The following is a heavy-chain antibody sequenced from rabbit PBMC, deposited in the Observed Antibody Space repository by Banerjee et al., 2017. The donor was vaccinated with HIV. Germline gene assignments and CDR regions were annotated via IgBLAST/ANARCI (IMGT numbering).Heavy chain of an antibody. V-gene: IGHV1S40*01. D-gene: IGHD2-1*01. Sequence: QSLEESGGDLVKPGASLTLTCKASGVSLNDKDVMCWVRQAPGKGLEWIACINIVTGKSVYASWAKGRFTMSRTSSTAVTLQMTSLTAADTATYFCARESIYNGDGDDKGFNLWGPGTLVTVS. CDR1: GVSLNDKDV. CDR3: ARESIYNGDGDDKGFNL. J-gene: IGHJ4*01. CDR2: INIVTGKS.